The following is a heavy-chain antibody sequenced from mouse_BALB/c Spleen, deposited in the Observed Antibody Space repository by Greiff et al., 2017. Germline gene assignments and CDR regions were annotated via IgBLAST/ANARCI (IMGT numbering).Heavy chain of an antibody. J-gene: IGHJ2*01. Sequence: VKLMESGPGLVAPSQSLSITCTVSGFSLTSYGVHWVRQPPGKGLEWLGVIWGGGSTYYNSALKSRLSISKDNSKSQVFLKMNSLQTDDTAMYYCARLYYGSRGYFDYWGQGTTLTVSS. CDR3: ARLYYGSRGYFDY. D-gene: IGHD1-1*01. V-gene: IGHV2-9*01. CDR2: IWGGGST. CDR1: GFSLTSYG.